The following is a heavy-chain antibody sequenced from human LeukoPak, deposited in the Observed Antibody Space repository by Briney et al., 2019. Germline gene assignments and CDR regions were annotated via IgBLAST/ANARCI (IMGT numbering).Heavy chain of an antibody. CDR2: ICYSGRS. CDR3: ARQYSSGWPWFDP. D-gene: IGHD6-19*01. CDR1: GGSISSGGYY. V-gene: IGHV4-39*01. Sequence: SETLSLTCTVSGGSISSGGYYWGWIRQPPGEGRVWIVSICYSGRSYYNPSLNRRVTTSVHTSKAQFSLKLTSVTTADAAVYYCARQYSSGWPWFDPWGQGTLVTVSS. J-gene: IGHJ5*02.